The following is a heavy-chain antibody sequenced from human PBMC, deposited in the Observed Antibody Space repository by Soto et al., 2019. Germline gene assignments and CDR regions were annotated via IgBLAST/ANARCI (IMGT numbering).Heavy chain of an antibody. D-gene: IGHD1-20*01. J-gene: IGHJ6*02. Sequence: EVQLVESGGGLVQPGRSLRLSCAATGFTFEDYAMHWVRQVPGQGLEWVSSISWNGGNIHYVDSVKGRFTISRDNAKNSLYLHMNSLRAEDTALYYCAKQIAPRYNWNNYGMDVWGQGTTVTVSS. CDR3: AKQIAPRYNWNNYGMDV. CDR1: GFTFEDYA. CDR2: ISWNGGNI. V-gene: IGHV3-9*01.